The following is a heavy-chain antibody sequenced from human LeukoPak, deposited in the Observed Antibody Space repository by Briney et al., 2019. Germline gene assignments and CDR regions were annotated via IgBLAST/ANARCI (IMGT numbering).Heavy chain of an antibody. CDR2: IYYSGST. V-gene: IGHV4-59*01. J-gene: IGHJ6*03. Sequence: PSETLSLTCTVSGASISRYYWSWIRQPPGKGLEWIGYIYYSGSTSYNPPLKSRVTISLDTSKNQFSLKLTSVTAADTAMYYCARIRGWEGSRSYYYYYMDVWGKGTTVTVSS. CDR3: ARIRGWEGSRSYYYYYMDV. CDR1: GASISRYY. D-gene: IGHD1-26*01.